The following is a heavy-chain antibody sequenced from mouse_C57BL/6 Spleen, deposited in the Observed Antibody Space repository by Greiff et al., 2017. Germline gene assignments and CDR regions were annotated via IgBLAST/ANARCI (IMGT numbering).Heavy chain of an antibody. CDR1: GFNIKDYY. D-gene: IGHD3-2*02. V-gene: IGHV14-2*01. J-gene: IGHJ2*01. CDR3: AREGLDSSGYVENYFDY. Sequence: VQLKESGAELVKPGASVKLSCTASGFNIKDYYMHWVKQRTEQGLEWIGRIDPEDGETKYAPKFQGKATITADTSSNTAYLQLSSLTSEDTAVYYCAREGLDSSGYVENYFDYWGQGTTLTVSS. CDR2: IDPEDGET.